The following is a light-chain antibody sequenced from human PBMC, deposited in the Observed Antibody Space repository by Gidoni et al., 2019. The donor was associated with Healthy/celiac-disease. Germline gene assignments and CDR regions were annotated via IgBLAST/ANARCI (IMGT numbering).Light chain of an antibody. V-gene: IGKV1-33*01. CDR1: QDISNY. CDR3: QQYDNLPT. Sequence: DIQMTQSPSSLSASVGDRVTITCQASQDISNYLNWYQQKPGKAPKLLIYDASNLETGVPSRFSVIGSGTDFTFTISSLQPEDIATYYCQQYDNLPTFGQGTRLEIK. J-gene: IGKJ5*01. CDR2: DAS.